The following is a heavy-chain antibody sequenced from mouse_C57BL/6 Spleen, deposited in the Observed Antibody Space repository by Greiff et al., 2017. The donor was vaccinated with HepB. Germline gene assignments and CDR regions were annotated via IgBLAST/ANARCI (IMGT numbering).Heavy chain of an antibody. D-gene: IGHD2-5*01. V-gene: IGHV7-3*01. CDR2: IRNKANGYTT. CDR1: GFTFTDYY. CDR3: ARSFYYSNYDYYAMDY. Sequence: EVQLVESGGGLVQPGGSLSLSCAASGFTFTDYYMSWVRQPPGKALEWLGFIRNKANGYTTEYSASVKGRFTISRDNSQSILYLQMNALRAEDSATYYCARSFYYSNYDYYAMDYWGQGTSVTVSS. J-gene: IGHJ4*01.